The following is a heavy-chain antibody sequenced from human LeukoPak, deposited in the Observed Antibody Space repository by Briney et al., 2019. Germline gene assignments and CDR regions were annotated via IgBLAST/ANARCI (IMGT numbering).Heavy chain of an antibody. D-gene: IGHD6-19*01. CDR2: ISSISSYI. CDR1: GFTFSSYS. CDR3: AREGQWLGGDYYYYYGMDV. V-gene: IGHV3-21*01. J-gene: IGHJ6*02. Sequence: GGSLRLSCAASGFTFSSYSMNWVRQAPGKGLEWVSSISSISSYIYYADSVKGRFTISRDNAKNSLYLQMNSLRAEDTAVYYCAREGQWLGGDYYYYYGMDVWGQGTTVTVSS.